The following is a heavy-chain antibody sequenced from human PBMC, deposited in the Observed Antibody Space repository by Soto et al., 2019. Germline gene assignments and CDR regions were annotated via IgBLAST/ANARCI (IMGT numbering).Heavy chain of an antibody. V-gene: IGHV3-21*01. D-gene: IGHD6-13*01. Sequence: EVQLVESGGGLVKPGGSLRLSCAASGFTFSSYSMNWVRQAPGKGLEWVSSISSSSSYIYYADSVKGRFTISRDNAKNSLYLQMNSLRAEDTAVYYCARDNVAEAGTGNNYGGQGTLVTVSS. J-gene: IGHJ4*02. CDR1: GFTFSSYS. CDR3: ARDNVAEAGTGNNY. CDR2: ISSSSSYI.